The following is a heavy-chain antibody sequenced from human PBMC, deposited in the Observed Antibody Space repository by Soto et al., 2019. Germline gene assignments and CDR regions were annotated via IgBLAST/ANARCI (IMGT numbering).Heavy chain of an antibody. CDR1: GFPLSTYG. V-gene: IGHV3-23*01. CDR3: ARIRGYWYGLDV. J-gene: IGHJ6*02. Sequence: EVQMLESGGGLVQPGGSLRLSCAASGFPLSTYGMTWVRQAPGKGLAWVSAITGTGGNTYYLDSVKGRFTSSRDNSNHLLYLQVNSLRVEYTAVDYFARIRGYWYGLDVWGQGSKFTLYS. CDR2: ITGTGGNT.